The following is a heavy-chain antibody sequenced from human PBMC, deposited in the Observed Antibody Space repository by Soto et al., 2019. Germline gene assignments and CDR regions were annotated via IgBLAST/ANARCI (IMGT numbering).Heavy chain of an antibody. CDR2: IYYSGST. CDR1: GGSISSGGYY. Sequence: QVQLQESGPGLVKPSQTLSLTCTVSGGSISSGGYYWSWIRQHPGKGLEWIGYIYYSGSTYYNPSLKRRVTISVDTAKNQFSLKLSSVTAADTAVYYCARILRRFGVSPTFDYWGQGTLVTVSS. D-gene: IGHD3-10*01. CDR3: ARILRRFGVSPTFDY. V-gene: IGHV4-31*03. J-gene: IGHJ4*02.